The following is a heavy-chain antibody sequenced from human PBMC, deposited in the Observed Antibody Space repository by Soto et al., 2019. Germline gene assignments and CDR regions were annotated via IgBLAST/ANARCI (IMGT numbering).Heavy chain of an antibody. CDR3: ARGSSPWFGDRYYFDY. CDR1: GGSFSGYY. J-gene: IGHJ4*02. D-gene: IGHD3-10*01. CDR2: INHSGST. Sequence: SETLSLTCAVYGGSFSGYYWSWIRQPPGKGLEWIGEINHSGSTNYNPSLKSRVTISVDTSKNQFSLKLSSVTAADTAVYYCARGSSPWFGDRYYFDYWGQGTLVTVSS. V-gene: IGHV4-34*01.